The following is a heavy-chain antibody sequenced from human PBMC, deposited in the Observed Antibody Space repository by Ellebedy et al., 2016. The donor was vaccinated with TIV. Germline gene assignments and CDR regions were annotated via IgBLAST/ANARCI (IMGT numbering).Heavy chain of an antibody. Sequence: GESLKISCAASGFSFVSYWMTWVRQAPGKGLEWLANINQDGSQKYYVDSVRGRFTISRDSAKNSVFLQMKRLRAVDSALYYCATDGSYGDYRSPTHAFEMWGQGTMVTVSP. J-gene: IGHJ3*02. D-gene: IGHD4-17*01. CDR1: GFSFVSYW. CDR2: INQDGSQK. V-gene: IGHV3-7*01. CDR3: ATDGSYGDYRSPTHAFEM.